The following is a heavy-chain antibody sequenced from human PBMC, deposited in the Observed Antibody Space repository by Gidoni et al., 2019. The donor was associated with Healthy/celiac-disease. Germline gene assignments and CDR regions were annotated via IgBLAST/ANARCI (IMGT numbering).Heavy chain of an antibody. V-gene: IGHV3-30*18. J-gene: IGHJ2*01. CDR2: ISYDGSKK. Sequence: QVQLVESGGGVVQPGRSLRLSCAASGFPFSSYGMHWVRQAPGKGLEWVAVISYDGSKKYYADAVKGRFTISRDNSKNTLYLQMNSLRAEDTAVYYCAKDRGYCSSTSCYGHFDLWGRGTLVTVSS. CDR1: GFPFSSYG. D-gene: IGHD2-2*03. CDR3: AKDRGYCSSTSCYGHFDL.